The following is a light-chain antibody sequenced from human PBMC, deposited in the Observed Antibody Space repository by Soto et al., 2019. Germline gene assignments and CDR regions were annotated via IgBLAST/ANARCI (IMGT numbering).Light chain of an antibody. V-gene: IGKV3-15*01. CDR2: GAS. CDR1: QSVSSN. Sequence: EIVMTQSPATLSVSPGERATLSCRASQSVSSNLAWYQQKPGQAPRLLIYGASTRATGIPARFSGSGSGTEFTLTISSLQSEDFATYYCQQYYSYLTFGQGNKLEIK. J-gene: IGKJ2*01. CDR3: QQYYSYLT.